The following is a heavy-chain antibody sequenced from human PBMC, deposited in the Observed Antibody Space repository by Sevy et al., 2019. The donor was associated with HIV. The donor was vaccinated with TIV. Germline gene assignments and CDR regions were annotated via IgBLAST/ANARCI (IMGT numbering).Heavy chain of an antibody. V-gene: IGHV1-2*06. CDR3: ARVRTYYYDSSGYYYLDY. CDR1: GYTFTGYY. Sequence: ASVKVSCKASGYTFTGYYMHWVRQAPGQGLEWMGRINPNSGGTNYAQKFQGRVTMTRDTSISTAYMELSRLRSDETAVYYCARVRTYYYDSSGYYYLDYWGQGTLVTVSS. CDR2: INPNSGGT. D-gene: IGHD3-22*01. J-gene: IGHJ4*02.